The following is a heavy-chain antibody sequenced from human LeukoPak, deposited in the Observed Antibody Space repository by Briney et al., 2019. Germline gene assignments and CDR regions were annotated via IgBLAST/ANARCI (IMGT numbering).Heavy chain of an antibody. CDR3: ARKRNMNLLYARYYFDY. D-gene: IGHD2/OR15-2a*01. CDR1: GGSFSCYY. Sequence: SETLSLTCVVYGGSFSCYYWSWIRQPPVEGLEGIGEINHSGSTNYNPSLKSRVTISVETSKNQFSLKLSSVTAADTAVYYCARKRNMNLLYARYYFDYWGQGTLVTVSS. CDR2: INHSGST. V-gene: IGHV4-34*01. J-gene: IGHJ4*02.